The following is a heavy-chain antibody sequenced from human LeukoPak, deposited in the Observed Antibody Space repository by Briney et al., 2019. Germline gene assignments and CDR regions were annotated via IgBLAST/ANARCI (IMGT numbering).Heavy chain of an antibody. D-gene: IGHD4-17*01. V-gene: IGHV4-4*07. CDR3: AAIYGDYVFDP. J-gene: IGHJ5*02. CDR1: GGTISSYY. CDR2: IYTSGST. Sequence: PSETLSLTCTVSGGTISSYYWSWIRQPAGKGLEWIWRIYTSGSTNYNPSLKSRVTMSVDTSKNQFSLKLSSVTAADTAVYYCAAIYGDYVFDPWGQGTLVTVSS.